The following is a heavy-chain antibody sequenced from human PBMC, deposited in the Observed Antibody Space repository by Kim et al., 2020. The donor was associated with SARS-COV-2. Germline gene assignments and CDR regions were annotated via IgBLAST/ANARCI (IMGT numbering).Heavy chain of an antibody. CDR2: INHSGST. CDR1: GGSFSGYY. D-gene: IGHD3-10*01. V-gene: IGHV4-34*01. Sequence: SETLSLTCAVYGGSFSGYYWSWIRQPPGKGLEWIGEINHSGSTNYNPSLKSRVTISVDTSKNQFSLKLSSVTAADTAVYYCARGPAPAVWIPGEFYYWGQGTLVTVSS. J-gene: IGHJ4*02. CDR3: ARGPAPAVWIPGEFYY.